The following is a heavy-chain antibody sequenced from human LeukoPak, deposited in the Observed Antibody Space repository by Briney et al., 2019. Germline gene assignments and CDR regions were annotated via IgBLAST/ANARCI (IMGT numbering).Heavy chain of an antibody. CDR2: IIPIFGTA. CDR1: GGTFSSYA. D-gene: IGHD3-10*01. CDR3: ASHFGVRPFDY. V-gene: IGHV1-69*01. Sequence: GASVKVSCKASGGTFSSYAISWVRQAPGQGLEWMGGIIPIFGTANYAQKLQGRVTITADESTSTAYMELSSLRSEDTAVYYCASHFGVRPFDYWGQGTLVTVSS. J-gene: IGHJ4*02.